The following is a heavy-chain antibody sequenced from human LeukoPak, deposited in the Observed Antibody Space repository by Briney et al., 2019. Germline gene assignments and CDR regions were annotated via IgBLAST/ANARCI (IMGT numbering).Heavy chain of an antibody. Sequence: SETLSLTCTASGCSISSYYWSWIRQPPGKGLEWIGYIYYSGSTNYNPSLKSRVTMSVDTSKNQFSLKLSSVPAADTAVYYCARGDDFGDSFDLWGRGTMVTVSS. V-gene: IGHV4-59*01. CDR2: IYYSGST. D-gene: IGHD4/OR15-4a*01. J-gene: IGHJ2*01. CDR1: GCSISSYY. CDR3: ARGDDFGDSFDL.